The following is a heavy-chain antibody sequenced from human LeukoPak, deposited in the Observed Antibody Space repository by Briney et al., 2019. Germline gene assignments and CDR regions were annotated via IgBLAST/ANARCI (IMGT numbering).Heavy chain of an antibody. V-gene: IGHV4-59*01. CDR2: IYYSGST. J-gene: IGHJ5*02. CDR3: ARGGVVGTMLRGINWFDP. D-gene: IGHD3-10*01. CDR1: GIPLSNYY. Sequence: SETLSLTCSVSGIPLSNYYWNWIRQSPGKGLEWIGYIYYSGSTDYNPSLKSRVTMSIDMSERQFSLELSSVTAADTAVYYCARGGVVGTMLRGINWFDPWGPGTLVAVSS.